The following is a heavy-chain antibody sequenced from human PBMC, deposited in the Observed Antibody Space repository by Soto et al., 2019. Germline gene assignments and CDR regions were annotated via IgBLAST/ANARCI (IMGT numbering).Heavy chain of an antibody. CDR2: IYPGDSDT. CDR1: GYSFTSYW. V-gene: IGHV5-51*01. D-gene: IGHD2-2*01. J-gene: IGHJ5*02. Sequence: GESLKISCKCSGYSFTSYWIGWVRQIPGKGLEWMGIIYPGDSDTRYSPSFQGQVTISADKSISTAYLQWSSLKASDTAMYYCARRSCSSTSCYGNWFDPWGQGTLVTVS. CDR3: ARRSCSSTSCYGNWFDP.